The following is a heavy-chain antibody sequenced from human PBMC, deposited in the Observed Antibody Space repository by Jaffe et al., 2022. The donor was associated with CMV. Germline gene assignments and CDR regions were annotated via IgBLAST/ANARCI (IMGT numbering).Heavy chain of an antibody. CDR3: ARSLPYYYGSGSPPPGYYYGMDV. V-gene: IGHV3-13*01. D-gene: IGHD3-10*01. J-gene: IGHJ6*02. Sequence: EVQLVESGGGLVQPGGSLRLSCAASGFTFSSYDMHWVRQATGKGLEWVSAIGTAGDTYYPGSVKGRFTISRENAKNSLYLQMNSLRAGDTAVYYCARSLPYYYGSGSPPPGYYYGMDVWGQGTTVTVSS. CDR2: IGTAGDT. CDR1: GFTFSSYD.